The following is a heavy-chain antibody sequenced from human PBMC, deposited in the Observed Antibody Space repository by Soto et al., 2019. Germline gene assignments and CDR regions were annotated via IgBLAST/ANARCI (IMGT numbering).Heavy chain of an antibody. CDR2: IKQDGSEK. V-gene: IGHV3-7*05. CDR3: ARAYLEPFVDAFDI. Sequence: GGSLRLSCAASGFTFSSYWMSWVRQAPGKGLEWVANIKQDGSEKYYVDSVKGRFTISRDNAKNSLYLQMNSLRAEDTAVYYCARAYLEPFVDAFDIWGQGTMVTVSS. J-gene: IGHJ3*02. D-gene: IGHD3-3*02. CDR1: GFTFSSYW.